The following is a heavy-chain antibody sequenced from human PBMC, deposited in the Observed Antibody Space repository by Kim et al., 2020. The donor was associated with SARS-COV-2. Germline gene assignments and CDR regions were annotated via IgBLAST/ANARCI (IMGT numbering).Heavy chain of an antibody. J-gene: IGHJ5*01. CDR2: INTDGSST. CDR1: GCTFSSFW. V-gene: IGHV3-74*01. CDR3: ARAVAGTNCFDS. D-gene: IGHD6-19*01. Sequence: GGSLRLSCAASGCTFSSFWMDWVRQAPGKGLVWVARINTDGSSTSYADSVKGRFTISRDNAMNTVYLHMNSLSAEDTAVYYCARAVAGTNCFDSWGQGTLVPVSS.